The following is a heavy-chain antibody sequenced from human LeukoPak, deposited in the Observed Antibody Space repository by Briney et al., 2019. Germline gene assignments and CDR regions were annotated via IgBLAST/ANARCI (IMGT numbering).Heavy chain of an antibody. D-gene: IGHD2-2*01. V-gene: IGHV4-59*01. CDR2: ISYSGST. J-gene: IGHJ2*01. Sequence: PSETLSLTCTVSGGSISSYYRSWIRQAPGKGLEWIGYISYSGSTNYNPSLKSRVTISVDTSKNQFSLNLSSVTAADTAVYYCARDPAHCSSTGCSSPYWYFDLWGRGTLVTVSS. CDR3: ARDPAHCSSTGCSSPYWYFDL. CDR1: GGSISSYY.